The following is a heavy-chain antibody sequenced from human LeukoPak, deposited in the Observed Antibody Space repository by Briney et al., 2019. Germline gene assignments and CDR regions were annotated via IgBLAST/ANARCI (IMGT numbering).Heavy chain of an antibody. V-gene: IGHV1-2*02. CDR1: GYTFTGYY. J-gene: IGHJ4*02. Sequence: EASVKVSCKASGYTFTGYYMHWVRQAPGQGPEWMGWINPNSGGTNYAQKFQGRVTMTRDTSISTAYMELSRLRSDDTAVYYCARSAIVVARKSLDYWGQGTLVTVSS. CDR3: ARSAIVVARKSLDY. CDR2: INPNSGGT. D-gene: IGHD2-15*01.